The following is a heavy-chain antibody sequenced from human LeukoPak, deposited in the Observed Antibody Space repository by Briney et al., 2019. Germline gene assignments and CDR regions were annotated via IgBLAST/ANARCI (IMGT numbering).Heavy chain of an antibody. V-gene: IGHV1-2*02. Sequence: ASVKVSCKAPGYTFTGYYMHWVRQAPGQGLEWMGWINPNSGGTNYAQKFQGRVTMTRDTSISTAYMELSRLRSDDTAVYYCARAYYDILTGYDYWGQGTLVTVSS. J-gene: IGHJ4*02. D-gene: IGHD3-9*01. CDR1: GYTFTGYY. CDR3: ARAYYDILTGYDY. CDR2: INPNSGGT.